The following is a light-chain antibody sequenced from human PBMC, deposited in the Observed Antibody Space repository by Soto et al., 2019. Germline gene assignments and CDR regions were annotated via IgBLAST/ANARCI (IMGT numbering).Light chain of an antibody. CDR1: QSVSSY. CDR3: QQRSNWPPFT. J-gene: IGKJ3*01. Sequence: EIVLTQSPATLSLSPGERATLSCRASQSVSSYLAWYQQKPGQAPRLLIYDASNRATGIPARFSGSGSGTDFTLTISSLEPEDFPVYYCQQRSNWPPFTFGPGTKVYIK. V-gene: IGKV3-11*01. CDR2: DAS.